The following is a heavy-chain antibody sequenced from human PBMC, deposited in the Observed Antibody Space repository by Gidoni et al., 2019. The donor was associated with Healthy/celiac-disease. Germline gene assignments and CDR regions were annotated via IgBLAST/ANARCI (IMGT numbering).Heavy chain of an antibody. CDR1: GFTFSSYA. Sequence: EVQLLESGGGLVQPGGSLRLSCAASGFTFSSYAMSWVRQAPGKGLEWVSAISGSGGSTYYADSVKGRFTISRDNSKNTLYLQMNSLRAEDTAVYYCAKPAVWFGELLYDAFDIWGQGTMVTVSS. CDR3: AKPAVWFGELLYDAFDI. D-gene: IGHD3-10*01. V-gene: IGHV3-23*01. CDR2: ISGSGGST. J-gene: IGHJ3*02.